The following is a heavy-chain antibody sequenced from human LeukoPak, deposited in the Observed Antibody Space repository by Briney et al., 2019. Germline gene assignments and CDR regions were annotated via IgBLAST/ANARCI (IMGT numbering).Heavy chain of an antibody. D-gene: IGHD2-2*01. J-gene: IGHJ1*01. CDR1: GFRFGRDW. Sequence: GGSLRLSCVASGFRFGRDWISWVRQAPGKGLEWVACVKQDGTEKDYVVSVWGRFTVSVDNGKNSLYLQMNSLRAEDTAKYYCATLESTKSVIWGRGTAVTASS. V-gene: IGHV3-7*01. CDR2: VKQDGTEK. CDR3: ATLESTKSVI.